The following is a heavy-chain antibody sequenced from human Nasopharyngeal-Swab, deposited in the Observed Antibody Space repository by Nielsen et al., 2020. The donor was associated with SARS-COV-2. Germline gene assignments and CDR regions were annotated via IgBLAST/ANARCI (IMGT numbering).Heavy chain of an antibody. CDR3: ASAVKAHTSGLDV. J-gene: IGHJ6*02. Sequence: GGSLRLSCAASGFTFSDYYMSWIRQAPGKGLEWVSYISSSGSTIYYADSVKGRFTISRDNAKNTLYLQMNSLRAEDTAVYYCASAVKAHTSGLDVWGQGTTVTVSS. V-gene: IGHV3-11*04. CDR1: GFTFSDYY. CDR2: ISSSGSTI.